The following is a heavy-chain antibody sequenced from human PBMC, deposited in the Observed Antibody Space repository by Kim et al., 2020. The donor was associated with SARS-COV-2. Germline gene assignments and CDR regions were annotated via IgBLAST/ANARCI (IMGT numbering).Heavy chain of an antibody. V-gene: IGHV1-18*01. CDR1: GYTFTTYG. CDR2: ISAYYGDT. Sequence: ASVKVSCEASGYTFTTYGISWVRQALGQGLEWMGWISAYYGDTNYAQKVRGRVTMTTDTSTSTAYMELRSLRSDDTAVYYCVREGQEGVAGTVYFQYWGQ. D-gene: IGHD6-19*01. J-gene: IGHJ1*01. CDR3: VREGQEGVAGTVYFQY.